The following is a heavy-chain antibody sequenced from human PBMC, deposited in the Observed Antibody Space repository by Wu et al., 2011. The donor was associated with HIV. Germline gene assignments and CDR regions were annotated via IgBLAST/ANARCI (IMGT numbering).Heavy chain of an antibody. J-gene: IGHJ4*02. CDR2: LNPNSGAT. D-gene: IGHD1-26*01. CDR3: ARDSGGSYDY. Sequence: QVQLVQSGAEVKKPGASVKVSCKASGYTFTDYYIYWVRQAPGQGLEWLGWLNPNSGATNYAQKFQGRVTMTRDTSISTAYMELSRLRSDDTAVYYCARDSGGSYDYWGQGTLVTVSS. V-gene: IGHV1-2*02. CDR1: GYTFTDYY.